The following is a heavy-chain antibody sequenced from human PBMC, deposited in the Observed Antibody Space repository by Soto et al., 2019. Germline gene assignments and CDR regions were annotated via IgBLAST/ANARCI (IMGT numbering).Heavy chain of an antibody. CDR2: ISVYNGDT. Sequence: QVQLVQSGAEVKNPGASMKVSCKASGYTFNTYGISWVRQAPGQGLEWMGWISVYNGDTNYAQKFRGRVTLTTDTSTSTAYMELRSLTSDDTAVYYWARDLGYCSAGSCYPEYFHHWGQGTLVTVSS. D-gene: IGHD2-15*01. CDR3: ARDLGYCSAGSCYPEYFHH. J-gene: IGHJ1*01. CDR1: GYTFNTYG. V-gene: IGHV1-18*01.